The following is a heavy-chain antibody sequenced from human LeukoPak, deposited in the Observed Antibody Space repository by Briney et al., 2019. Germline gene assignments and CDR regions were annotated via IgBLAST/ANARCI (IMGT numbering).Heavy chain of an antibody. J-gene: IGHJ4*02. V-gene: IGHV1-8*01. Sequence: ASVKVSCKASGYTFTSYDINWVRQATGQGLEWMGWMNPNSGNTGYAQKFQGRVTMTRNTSISTAYMELSSLRSEDTAVYYCARVPSTVTTGDYWGQGTLVTVSS. CDR3: ARVPSTVTTGDY. D-gene: IGHD4-17*01. CDR1: GYTFTSYD. CDR2: MNPNSGNT.